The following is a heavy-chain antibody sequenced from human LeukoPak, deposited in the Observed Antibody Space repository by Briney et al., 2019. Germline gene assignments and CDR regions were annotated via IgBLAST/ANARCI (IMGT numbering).Heavy chain of an antibody. J-gene: IGHJ4*02. D-gene: IGHD5-12*01. CDR1: GGSISSSSYY. CDR3: ARRGRAAGKYGGYEYWYFDY. Sequence: SETLSLTCTVSGGSISSSSYYWGWIRQPPGKGLEWIGSIYYSGSTYYNPSLKSRVTISVDTSKNRFSLKLSSVTAADTAVYYCARRGRAAGKYGGYEYWYFDYWGQGTLVTVSS. CDR2: IYYSGST. V-gene: IGHV4-39*07.